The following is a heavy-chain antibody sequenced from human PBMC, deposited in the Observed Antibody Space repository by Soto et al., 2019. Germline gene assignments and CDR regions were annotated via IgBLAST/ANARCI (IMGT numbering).Heavy chain of an antibody. J-gene: IGHJ4*02. Sequence: QVQLQESGPGLVKPSETLSLTCTVSGGSISSYYWSWIRQPPGKGLEWIGYIYYSGSTNYNPSLKSRVTISVDTSKNQFSLKLSSVTAAVTAVYYCATALVRFGELLFDYWGQGTLVTVSS. CDR1: GGSISSYY. CDR2: IYYSGST. V-gene: IGHV4-59*01. CDR3: ATALVRFGELLFDY. D-gene: IGHD3-10*01.